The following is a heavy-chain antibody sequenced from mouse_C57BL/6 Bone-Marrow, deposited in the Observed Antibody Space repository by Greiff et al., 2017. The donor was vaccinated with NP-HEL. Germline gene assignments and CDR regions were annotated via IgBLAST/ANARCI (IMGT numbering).Heavy chain of an antibody. J-gene: IGHJ4*01. CDR3: ASGGVVAHYYAMDY. Sequence: SCKASGYTFTSYWMQWVKQRPGQGLEWIGEIDPSDSYTNYNQKFKGKATLTVDTSSSTAYMQLSSLTSEDSAVYYCASGGVVAHYYAMDYWGQGTSVTVSS. D-gene: IGHD1-1*01. CDR1: GYTFTSYW. CDR2: IDPSDSYT. V-gene: IGHV1-50*01.